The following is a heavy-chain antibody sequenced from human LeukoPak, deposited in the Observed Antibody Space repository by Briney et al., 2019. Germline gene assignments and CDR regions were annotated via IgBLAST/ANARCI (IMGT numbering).Heavy chain of an antibody. CDR1: GGSISGYY. CDR3: ARSGIAALVDY. D-gene: IGHD6-13*01. Sequence: SETLSLTCTVSGGSISGYYWSWIRQPPGKGLEWIGEINHSGSTNYNPSLKSRVTISVDTSKNQFSLKLSSVTAADTAVYYCARSGIAALVDYWGQGTLVTVSS. V-gene: IGHV4-34*01. CDR2: INHSGST. J-gene: IGHJ4*02.